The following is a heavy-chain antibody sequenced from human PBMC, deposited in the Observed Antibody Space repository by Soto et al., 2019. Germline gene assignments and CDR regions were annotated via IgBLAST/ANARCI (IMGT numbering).Heavy chain of an antibody. CDR3: LVGAAGGSPPY. CDR1: GFIFRGST. Sequence: GGSLRLSCAASGFIFRGSTMHWVRQASGKGLEWLSRIRDKAHTYATTYAASVKGRFTISRDDSENTAYLQMNSLSTEDTAVYYCLVGAAGGSPPYWGRGTLVTVSS. D-gene: IGHD6-13*01. J-gene: IGHJ4*02. V-gene: IGHV3-73*01. CDR2: IRDKAHTYAT.